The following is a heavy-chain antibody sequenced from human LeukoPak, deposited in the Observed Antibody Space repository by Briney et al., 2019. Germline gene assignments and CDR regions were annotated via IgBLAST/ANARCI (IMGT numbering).Heavy chain of an antibody. Sequence: ASVKVSCKASGYTFTSYGISWVRQAHGQGLEWMGWISAYNGNTNYAQKFQGRVTMTRDMSTSTDYMELSSLRPEDTAIYYCARDNSVGDNAWWFDPWGQGTLVTVSS. J-gene: IGHJ5*02. CDR2: ISAYNGNT. CDR1: GYTFTSYG. V-gene: IGHV1-18*01. D-gene: IGHD1-26*01. CDR3: ARDNSVGDNAWWFDP.